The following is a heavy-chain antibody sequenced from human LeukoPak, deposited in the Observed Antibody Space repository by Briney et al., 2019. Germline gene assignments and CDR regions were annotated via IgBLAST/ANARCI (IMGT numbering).Heavy chain of an antibody. CDR3: ARDRAKLLWFGESPLDY. V-gene: IGHV3-21*04. D-gene: IGHD3-10*01. CDR1: GFTVSSNY. J-gene: IGHJ4*02. Sequence: GGSLRLSCAASGFTVSSNYMSWVRQAPGKGLEWVSSISSSSSYIYYADSVKGRFTISRDNAKNSLYLQMNSLRAEDTAVYYCARDRAKLLWFGESPLDYWGQGTLVTVSS. CDR2: ISSSSSYI.